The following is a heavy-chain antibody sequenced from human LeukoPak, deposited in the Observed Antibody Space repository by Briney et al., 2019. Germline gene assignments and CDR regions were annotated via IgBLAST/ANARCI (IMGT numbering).Heavy chain of an antibody. V-gene: IGHV3-53*01. CDR1: GITVSTNY. CDR2: IYSGGST. J-gene: IGHJ4*02. Sequence: GSLRLSCAASGITVSTNYMSWVRQAPEKGLEWVSSIYSGGSTYHADSVKGRFTISRDDSKNTAYLQMNSLKTEDTAVCYCTSRGWPWGQGTLVTVSS. CDR3: TSRGWP. D-gene: IGHD6-19*01.